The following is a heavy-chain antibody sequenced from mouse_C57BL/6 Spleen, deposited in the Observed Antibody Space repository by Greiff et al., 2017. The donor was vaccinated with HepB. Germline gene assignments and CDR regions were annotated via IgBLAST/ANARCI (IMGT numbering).Heavy chain of an antibody. CDR3: ASGPPPGYFDY. CDR2: IDPEDGET. Sequence: EVMLVESGAELVKPGASVKLSCTASGFNIKDYYMHWVKQRTEQGLEWIGRIDPEDGETKYAPKFQGKATITADTSSNTAYLQLSSLTSEDTAVYYCASGPPPGYFDYWGQGTTLTVSS. J-gene: IGHJ2*01. V-gene: IGHV14-2*01. CDR1: GFNIKDYY.